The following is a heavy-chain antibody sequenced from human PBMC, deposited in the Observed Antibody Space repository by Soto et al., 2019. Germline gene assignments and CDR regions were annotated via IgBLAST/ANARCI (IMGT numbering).Heavy chain of an antibody. CDR3: AAGLVVVSVLKLPPMDV. CDR1: GYISTTYG. D-gene: IGHD2-15*01. CDR2: ISGDNGNT. V-gene: IGHV1-18*01. Sequence: GASVKVSCKASGYISTTYGVSWVRQAPGQGLEWMGWISGDNGNTKYAQKYQGRVTMTTDTSTKITYMELRSLRSDDSAVYYCAAGLVVVSVLKLPPMDVRGRGTTVSVS. J-gene: IGHJ6*01.